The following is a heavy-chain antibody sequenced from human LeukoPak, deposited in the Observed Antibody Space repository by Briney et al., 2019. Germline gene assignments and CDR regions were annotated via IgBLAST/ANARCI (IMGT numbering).Heavy chain of an antibody. V-gene: IGHV3-9*01. CDR2: ISWNSGSI. CDR3: AKDYDYGEPLGWYFDL. J-gene: IGHJ2*01. CDR1: GFTLDDYA. D-gene: IGHD4-17*01. Sequence: GGSLRLSCAASGFTLDDYAMHWVRQAPGKGLEWVSGISWNSGSIGYADSVKGRFTISRDNAKNSLYLQMNSLRAEDTALYYCAKDYDYGEPLGWYFDLWGRSTPVTVSS.